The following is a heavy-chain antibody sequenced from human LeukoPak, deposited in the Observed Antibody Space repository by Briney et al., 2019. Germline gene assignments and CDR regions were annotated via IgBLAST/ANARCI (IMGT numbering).Heavy chain of an antibody. V-gene: IGHV3-23*01. CDR3: AKDLRYYDSSAPPGGY. CDR2: ISGSGGST. D-gene: IGHD3-22*01. CDR1: GFTFSSYA. J-gene: IGHJ4*02. Sequence: GGSLRLSCAASGFTFSSYAMSWVRQAPGKGLEWVSAISGSGGSTYYADSVKGRFTISRDNSKNTLYLQMNSLRAEDTAVYYCAKDLRYYDSSAPPGGYWGQGTLVTVSS.